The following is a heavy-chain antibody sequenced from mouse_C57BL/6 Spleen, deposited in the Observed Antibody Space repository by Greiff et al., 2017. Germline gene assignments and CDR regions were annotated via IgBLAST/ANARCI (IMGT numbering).Heavy chain of an antibody. CDR1: GYTFTSYW. V-gene: IGHV1-61*01. CDR3: ARSGYYGSSRDY. J-gene: IGHJ2*01. Sequence: QVQLQQPGAELVRPGSSVKLSCKASGYTFTSYWMDWVKQRPGQGLEWIGNIYPSDSETHYNQKFKDKATLTVDKSSSTAYMQLSSLTAEDSAVYYCARSGYYGSSRDYWGQGTTLTVSS. CDR2: IYPSDSET. D-gene: IGHD1-1*01.